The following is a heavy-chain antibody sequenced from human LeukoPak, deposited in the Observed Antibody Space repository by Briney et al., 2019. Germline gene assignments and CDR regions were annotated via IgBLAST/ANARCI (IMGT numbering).Heavy chain of an antibody. D-gene: IGHD4-17*01. Sequence: ASVKVSCKASGYTFTGYYMHWVRQAPGQGLEWMGWSNPNSGGTNYAQKFQGRVTMTRDTSISTAYMELSRLRSDDTAVYYCARDRAHNYGDYPQQIDYWGQGTLVTVSS. J-gene: IGHJ4*02. CDR2: SNPNSGGT. CDR1: GYTFTGYY. CDR3: ARDRAHNYGDYPQQIDY. V-gene: IGHV1-2*02.